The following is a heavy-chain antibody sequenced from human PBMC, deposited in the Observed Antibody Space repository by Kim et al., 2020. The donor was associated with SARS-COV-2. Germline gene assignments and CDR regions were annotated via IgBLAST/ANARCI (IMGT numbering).Heavy chain of an antibody. CDR3: ALSSSWSRRYRNFDY. CDR2: ISYDGSNK. Sequence: GGSLRLSCAASGFTFSSYGMHWVRQAPGKGLEWVAVISYDGSNKYYADSVKGRFTISRDNSKNTLYLQMNSLRAEDTAVYYCALSSSWSRRYRNFDYWGQGTLVTVSS. V-gene: IGHV3-30*03. J-gene: IGHJ4*02. D-gene: IGHD6-13*01. CDR1: GFTFSSYG.